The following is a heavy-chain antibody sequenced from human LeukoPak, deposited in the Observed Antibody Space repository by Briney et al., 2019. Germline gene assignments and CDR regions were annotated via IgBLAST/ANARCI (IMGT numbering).Heavy chain of an antibody. D-gene: IGHD6-13*01. V-gene: IGHV1-69*05. CDR2: IIPIFGTA. CDR3: ASEKQLGGDYYYYYMDV. Sequence: SVKVSCKASGGTFSSYAISWVRQAPGQGLEWMGGIIPIFGTANYAQKFQGRFTITTDESTSTAYMELSSLRSEDTAVYYCASEKQLGGDYYYYYMDVWGKGTTVTVSS. CDR1: GGTFSSYA. J-gene: IGHJ6*03.